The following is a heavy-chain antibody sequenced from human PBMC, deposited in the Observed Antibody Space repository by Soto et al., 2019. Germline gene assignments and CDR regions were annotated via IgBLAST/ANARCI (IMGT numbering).Heavy chain of an antibody. Sequence: PSETLSLTCAVSGGSISSGGYSWILIRQPPGKGLEWIGYIYHRSTYYNPSLKSRVTISVDRSKNQFSLKLSSVTAADTAVYYCARSYYYDSSGPYYFDYWGQGTLVTVSS. CDR2: IYHRST. V-gene: IGHV4-30-2*01. CDR1: GGSISSGGYS. D-gene: IGHD3-22*01. CDR3: ARSYYYDSSGPYYFDY. J-gene: IGHJ4*02.